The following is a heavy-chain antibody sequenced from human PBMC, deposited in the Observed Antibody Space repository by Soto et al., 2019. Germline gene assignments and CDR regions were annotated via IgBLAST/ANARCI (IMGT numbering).Heavy chain of an antibody. Sequence: EVQLLESGGGFMQPVGSLSLSCAASGFTFNSYSMSWFRQAPGKGLECVSAISGSGGSPYYAASVKGRFTISRDNSQNTLFLQMNSLRVEDTAVYYCARDPQSKGWFDPWGQGTLVTVSS. V-gene: IGHV3-23*01. CDR3: ARDPQSKGWFDP. CDR1: GFTFNSYS. CDR2: ISGSGGSP. J-gene: IGHJ5*02.